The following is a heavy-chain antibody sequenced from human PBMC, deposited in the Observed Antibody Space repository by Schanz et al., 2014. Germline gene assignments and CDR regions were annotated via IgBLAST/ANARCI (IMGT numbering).Heavy chain of an antibody. CDR1: GGSISTYY. CDR2: IYDSETS. J-gene: IGHJ4*02. D-gene: IGHD3-10*01. CDR3: ASFVPRGYYFDY. V-gene: IGHV4-59*01. Sequence: QVQLQESGPGLVKPSETLSLTCSVSGGSISTYYWSWIRQSPGKGLEWIGYIYDSETSNSNPYLKSRVTISLDTSKNQFSLRLSSVTAADTAVYFCASFVPRGYYFDYWGQGTLVTVSS.